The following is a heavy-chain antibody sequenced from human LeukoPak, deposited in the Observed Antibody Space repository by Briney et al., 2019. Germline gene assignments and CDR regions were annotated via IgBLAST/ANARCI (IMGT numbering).Heavy chain of an antibody. CDR3: ARHYDSSGYWYYFDY. CDR1: GGSFSGYY. Sequence: PSETLSLTCAVYGGSFSGYYWSWIRQPPGKGLDWIGYVYYSGSSNYNPSLKSRVTISVDTSKNQFSLKLSSVTAADTAVYYCARHYDSSGYWYYFDYWGQGALVTVSS. J-gene: IGHJ4*02. D-gene: IGHD3-22*01. V-gene: IGHV4-59*08. CDR2: VYYSGSS.